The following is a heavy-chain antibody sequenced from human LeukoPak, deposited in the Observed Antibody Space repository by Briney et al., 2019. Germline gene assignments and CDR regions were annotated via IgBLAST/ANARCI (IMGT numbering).Heavy chain of an antibody. CDR3: ARTHSCSWYRWFDP. V-gene: IGHV3-7*01. CDR1: GFTFSSYW. D-gene: IGHD6-13*01. J-gene: IGHJ5*02. CDR2: IKQDGSEK. Sequence: GGSLRLSCAASGFTFSSYWMSWVRQAPGKGLEWVSNIKQDGSEKFYVDSVKGRFTISRDNAKNSLYQQMNSLRAEDTAVYYCARTHSCSWYRWFDPWGQGTLVTVSS.